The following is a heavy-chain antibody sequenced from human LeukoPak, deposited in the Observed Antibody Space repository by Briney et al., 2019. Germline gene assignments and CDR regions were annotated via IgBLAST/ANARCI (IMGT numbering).Heavy chain of an antibody. CDR1: GYRFTSYW. CDR2: IYPGDSDT. Sequence: GASLKISSKGYGYRFTSYWIGWARPMPGKGLEWMGIIYPGDSDTRYSPSFQGQVTISADKSISTAYLQWSSLKASDTAMYYCARTVIAARQDWFDLWGQGTLVTVSS. V-gene: IGHV5-51*01. J-gene: IGHJ5*02. CDR3: ARTVIAARQDWFDL. D-gene: IGHD6-6*01.